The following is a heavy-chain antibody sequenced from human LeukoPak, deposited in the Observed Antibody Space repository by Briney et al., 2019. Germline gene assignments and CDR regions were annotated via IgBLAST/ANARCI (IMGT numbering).Heavy chain of an antibody. CDR2: ISGSGGST. CDR1: GFTFSSYA. CDR3: AKEGVSPGTRRGPGDY. D-gene: IGHD1-7*01. Sequence: GASLRLSCAASGFTFSSYAMSWVRQAPGKGLEWVSAISGSGGSTYYADSVKGRFTISRDNSKNTLYLQMNSLRAEDTAVYYCAKEGVSPGTRRGPGDYWGQGTLVTVSS. V-gene: IGHV3-23*01. J-gene: IGHJ4*02.